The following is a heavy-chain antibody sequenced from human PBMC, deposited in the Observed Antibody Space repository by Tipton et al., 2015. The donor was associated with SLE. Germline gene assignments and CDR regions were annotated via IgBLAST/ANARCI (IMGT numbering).Heavy chain of an antibody. V-gene: IGHV4-39*01. CDR3: ARRTTRSSGYFGAFDI. D-gene: IGHD3-22*01. CDR1: GGSISSSSYY. Sequence: TLSLTCTVSGGSISSSSYYWGWIRQPPGKGLEWIGSIYYSESTYYNPSLKSRVTISVDTSKNQFSLKLSSVTAAETAVYYCARRTTRSSGYFGAFDIWGQGTMVTVSS. J-gene: IGHJ3*02. CDR2: IYYSEST.